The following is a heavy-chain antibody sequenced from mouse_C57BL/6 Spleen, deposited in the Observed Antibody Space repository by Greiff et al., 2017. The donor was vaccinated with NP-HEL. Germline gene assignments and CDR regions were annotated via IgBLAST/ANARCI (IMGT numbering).Heavy chain of an antibody. Sequence: VQLQQPGAELVKPGASVKMSCKASGYTFTSYWITWVKQRPGQGLEWIGDIYPGSGSTNYNEKFKSKATLTVDTSSSTAYMQLSSLTSEDSAVYYCARSAIYYDYDAYAMDYWGQGTSVTVSS. CDR3: ARSAIYYDYDAYAMDY. CDR1: GYTFTSYW. D-gene: IGHD2-4*01. CDR2: IYPGSGST. V-gene: IGHV1-55*01. J-gene: IGHJ4*01.